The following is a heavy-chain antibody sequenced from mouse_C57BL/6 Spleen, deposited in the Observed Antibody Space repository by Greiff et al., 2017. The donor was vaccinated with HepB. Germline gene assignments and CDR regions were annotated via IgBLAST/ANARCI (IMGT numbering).Heavy chain of an antibody. J-gene: IGHJ1*03. CDR2: FYPGSGSI. D-gene: IGHD1-1*01. V-gene: IGHV1-62-2*01. CDR3: ARHEEDYYGSSYGYFDV. Sequence: QVQLKQSGPELVKPGASVKLSCKASGYTFTEYTIHWVKQRSGQGLEWIGWFYPGSGSIKYNEKFKDKATLTADKSSSTVYMELSRLTSEDSAVYFCARHEEDYYGSSYGYFDVWGTGTTVTVSS. CDR1: GYTFTEYT.